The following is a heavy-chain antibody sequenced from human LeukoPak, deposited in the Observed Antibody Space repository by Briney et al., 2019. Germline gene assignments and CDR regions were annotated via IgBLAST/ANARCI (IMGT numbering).Heavy chain of an antibody. CDR3: TTAGDGTYDILTGYYVRVKPHDAFDI. D-gene: IGHD3-9*01. V-gene: IGHV3-15*01. CDR1: GFTFSNAW. Sequence: GGSLRLSCAASGFTFSNAWMSWVRQAPGKGLEWVGRIKSKTDGGTTDYAAPVKGRFTISRDDSKNTLYLQMNSLKTEDTAVYYCTTAGDGTYDILTGYYVRVKPHDAFDIWGQGTMVTVSS. CDR2: IKSKTDGGTT. J-gene: IGHJ3*02.